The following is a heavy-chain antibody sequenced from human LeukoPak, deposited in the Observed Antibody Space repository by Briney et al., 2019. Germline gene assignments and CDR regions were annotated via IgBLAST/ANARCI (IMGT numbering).Heavy chain of an antibody. CDR1: GFTFSSYG. V-gene: IGHV3-30*18. D-gene: IGHD1-26*01. CDR3: AKVGVAGATTGYFDY. Sequence: GRSLRLSCAASGFTFSSYGMHWVRQAPGKGLEWVAVISYDGSNKYYADSVKGRFTISRDNSKNTLYLQMNSLRAEDTAVYYCAKVGVAGATTGYFDYWGQGTLVTVSS. CDR2: ISYDGSNK. J-gene: IGHJ4*02.